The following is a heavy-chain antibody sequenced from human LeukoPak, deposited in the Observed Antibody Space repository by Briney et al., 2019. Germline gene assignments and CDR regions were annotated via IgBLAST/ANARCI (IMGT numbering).Heavy chain of an antibody. CDR3: ARDPNGDYIGTFDM. CDR2: INTDGSST. D-gene: IGHD4-17*01. V-gene: IGHV3-74*01. Sequence: SGGSLRLSCAASGFTFSSYWMHWVRQAPGKGLVWVSRINTDGSSTSYADSVKGRFTISRDNAKNTLYLQMNSLRVEDTAVYFCARDPNGDYIGTFDMWGRGTMVSVSS. CDR1: GFTFSSYW. J-gene: IGHJ3*02.